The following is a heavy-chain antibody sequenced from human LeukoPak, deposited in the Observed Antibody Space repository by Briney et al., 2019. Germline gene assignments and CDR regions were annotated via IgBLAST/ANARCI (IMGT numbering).Heavy chain of an antibody. Sequence: GSLRLSCAASGFTFSSYIMNWVRQAPGKGLEWVSSISSSSSYIYYADSVKGRFTISRDNAKNSLYLQMNSLRAEDTAVYYCAREYYYDSRAPGAFDIWGQGTMVTVSS. CDR2: ISSSSSYI. V-gene: IGHV3-21*01. CDR3: AREYYYDSRAPGAFDI. D-gene: IGHD3-22*01. J-gene: IGHJ3*02. CDR1: GFTFSSYI.